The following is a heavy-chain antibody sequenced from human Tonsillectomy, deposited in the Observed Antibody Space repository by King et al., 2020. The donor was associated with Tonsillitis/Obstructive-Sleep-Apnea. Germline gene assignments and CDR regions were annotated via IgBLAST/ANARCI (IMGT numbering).Heavy chain of an antibody. J-gene: IGHJ6*03. CDR2: INPSGGST. V-gene: IGHV1-46*01. D-gene: IGHD4-17*01. Sequence: VQLVESGAEVKKPGASVKVSCKASGYTFTSYYMHWVRQAPGQGLEWMGIINPSGGSTSYAQKFQGRVTMTRDTSTSTVYMELSSLRSEDTAVYYCATPGPDYGDYVRDYYYYYYMDVWGKGTPVTVSS. CDR1: GYTFTSYY. CDR3: ATPGPDYGDYVRDYYYYYYMDV.